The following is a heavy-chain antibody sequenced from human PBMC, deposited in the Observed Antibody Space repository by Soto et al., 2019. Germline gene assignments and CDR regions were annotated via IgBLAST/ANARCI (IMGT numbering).Heavy chain of an antibody. V-gene: IGHV3-48*04. CDR1: GFSFSSHS. J-gene: IGHJ4*02. Sequence: GGSLRLSCAASGFSFSSHSMNWVRQAPGKGLEWVSYISSWSETIYYADSVKGRFTISRDNAKNSLSLQMNSLRAEDTAVYYCATDSGTSDYWGQGTLVTVSS. D-gene: IGHD1-1*01. CDR2: ISSWSETI. CDR3: ATDSGTSDY.